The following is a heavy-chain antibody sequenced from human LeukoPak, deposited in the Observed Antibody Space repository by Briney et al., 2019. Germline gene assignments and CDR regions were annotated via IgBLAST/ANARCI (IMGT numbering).Heavy chain of an antibody. J-gene: IGHJ5*02. Sequence: GRSLRLSCAASGFTFSSYGMHWVRQAPGKRLEWVAVIWYDGSNKYYADSVKGRFTISRDNSKNTLYLQMNSLRAEDTAVYYCASSIAAAAPNPWGQGTLVTVSS. CDR3: ASSIAAAAPNP. CDR1: GFTFSSYG. V-gene: IGHV3-33*01. CDR2: IWYDGSNK. D-gene: IGHD6-13*01.